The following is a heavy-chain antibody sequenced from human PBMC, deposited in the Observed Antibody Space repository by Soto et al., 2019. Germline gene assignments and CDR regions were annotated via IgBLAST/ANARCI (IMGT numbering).Heavy chain of an antibody. CDR1: GFMFSAYW. CDR2: IHGDGGKI. J-gene: IGHJ4*02. V-gene: IGHV3-7*01. Sequence: TGGSLRLSCAASGFMFSAYWMSWVRQAPGKGLEWVANIHGDGGKIYYVDSVKGRFTISRDNAKRSLYLQMNSLRAEDTAVYYCARGFYGGYTYGPGDYWGQGALVTVSS. CDR3: ARGFYGGYTYGPGDY. D-gene: IGHD5-18*01.